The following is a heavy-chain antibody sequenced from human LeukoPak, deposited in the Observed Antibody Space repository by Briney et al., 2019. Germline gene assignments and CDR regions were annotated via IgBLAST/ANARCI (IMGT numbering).Heavy chain of an antibody. CDR3: AKDMSSSWYSALFDY. D-gene: IGHD6-13*01. V-gene: IGHV3-9*03. Sequence: PGGSLRLSCAASGFTFDDYAMHWVRQAPGKGLEWVSGISWNSGSIGHADSVKGRFTISRDNAKNSLYLQMNSLRAEDMALYYCAKDMSSSWYSALFDYWGQGTLVTVSS. CDR1: GFTFDDYA. J-gene: IGHJ4*02. CDR2: ISWNSGSI.